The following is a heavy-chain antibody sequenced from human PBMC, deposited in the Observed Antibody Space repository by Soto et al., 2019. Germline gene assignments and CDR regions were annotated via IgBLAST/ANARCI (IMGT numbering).Heavy chain of an antibody. CDR2: INGDGSST. Sequence: GGSLRLSCAASGFTFSRYWMYWVRQAPGKGLVWVSRINGDGSSTTYADSVKGRFTISRDNANNTLHLQMNSLRADDTAVYYCVKTLPGSLSDPHQLLERFDYWGQGTLVTVSS. J-gene: IGHJ4*02. V-gene: IGHV3-74*01. CDR1: GFTFSRYW. D-gene: IGHD2-2*01. CDR3: VKTLPGSLSDPHQLLERFDY.